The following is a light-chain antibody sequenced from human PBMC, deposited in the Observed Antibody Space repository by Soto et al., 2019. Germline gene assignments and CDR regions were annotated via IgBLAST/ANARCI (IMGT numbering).Light chain of an antibody. CDR1: QSISSR. CDR2: DAS. Sequence: DIQITQSPSTLSSYLLDIVTITCRASQSISSRLAWYQQSPGKAPKLLIYDASTLESGVPSRFSGSGSGTEFTLTISSLQPDDFAAYYCLQYYSSTRTFGQGTKVDIK. CDR3: LQYYSSTRT. V-gene: IGKV1-5*01. J-gene: IGKJ1*01.